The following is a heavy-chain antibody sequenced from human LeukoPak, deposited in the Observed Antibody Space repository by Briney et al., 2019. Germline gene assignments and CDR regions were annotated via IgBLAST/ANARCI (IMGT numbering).Heavy chain of an antibody. CDR2: ISYGGTT. Sequence: PSETLSLTCTVTGGSISNYYWSWIRQPPGKGLEWIAYISYGGTTNYNPSLKSRVTISVDTSKNQFSLKLRSVTAADTAIYYCARHGQNGDYPLDYWGQGTLVTVSS. CDR3: ARHGQNGDYPLDY. J-gene: IGHJ4*02. CDR1: GGSISNYY. V-gene: IGHV4-59*08. D-gene: IGHD4-17*01.